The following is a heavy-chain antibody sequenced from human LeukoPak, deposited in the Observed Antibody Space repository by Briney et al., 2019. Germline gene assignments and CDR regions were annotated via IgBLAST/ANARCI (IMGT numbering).Heavy chain of an antibody. D-gene: IGHD3-22*01. J-gene: IGHJ4*02. Sequence: ASVKVSCKASGYTFTGYYMQWVRQAPGQGPEWMGWINPDNLATNYAQKFQGRVTLTRDTSINTAYMELSRLRSDDTAVYYCARDPSGDSSGYPFDYWGQGTLVTVSS. V-gene: IGHV1-2*02. CDR3: ARDPSGDSSGYPFDY. CDR1: GYTFTGYY. CDR2: INPDNLAT.